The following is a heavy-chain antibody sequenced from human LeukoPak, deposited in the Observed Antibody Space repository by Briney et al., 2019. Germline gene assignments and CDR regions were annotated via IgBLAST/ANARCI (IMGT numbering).Heavy chain of an antibody. CDR1: GGSFSGYY. V-gene: IGHV4-34*01. Sequence: SETLSLTCAVYGGSFSGYYWSWIRQPPGKGLEWIGEINHSGSTNYNPSLKSRVTISVDTSKNQFSLKLSSVTAADTAVYYCARKRYFDWLFLDYWGQGTLVTVSS. J-gene: IGHJ4*02. D-gene: IGHD3-9*01. CDR3: ARKRYFDWLFLDY. CDR2: INHSGST.